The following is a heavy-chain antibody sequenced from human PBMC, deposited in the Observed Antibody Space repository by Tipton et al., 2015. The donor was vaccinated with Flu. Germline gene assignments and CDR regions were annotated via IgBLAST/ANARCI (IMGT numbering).Heavy chain of an antibody. V-gene: IGHV3-9*01. D-gene: IGHD6-19*01. CDR1: GFTVDHYA. Sequence: SLRLSCATAGFTVDHYAMHWVRQAPGKGLEWVSGISWNSGSIRYADSVKGRFTISRDNAKNSLYLQMNSLRTEDTAFYYCVKDSLPWLASFDYWGQGTLVTVSS. CDR2: ISWNSGSI. J-gene: IGHJ4*02. CDR3: VKDSLPWLASFDY.